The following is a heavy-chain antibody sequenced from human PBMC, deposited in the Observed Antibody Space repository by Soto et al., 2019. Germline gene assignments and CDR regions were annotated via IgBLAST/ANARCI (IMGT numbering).Heavy chain of an antibody. CDR3: AKDRYSSGWYVPDYYYGMDV. CDR2: ISYDGSNK. J-gene: IGHJ6*02. V-gene: IGHV3-30*18. Sequence: GGSLRLSCAASGFTFSSYGMHWVRQAPGKGLEWVAVISYDGSNKYYADSVKGRFTISRDNSKNTLYLQMNSLRAEDTAVYYCAKDRYSSGWYVPDYYYGMDVWGQGTTVTVSS. D-gene: IGHD6-19*01. CDR1: GFTFSSYG.